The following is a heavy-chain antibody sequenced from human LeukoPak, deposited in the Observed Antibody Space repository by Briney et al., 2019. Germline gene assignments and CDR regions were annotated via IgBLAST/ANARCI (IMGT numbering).Heavy chain of an antibody. Sequence: GGSLRLSCAASGFTFSSYWMSWVRQAPGKGLEWVANIKQDGSEKYSVDSVKGRFTISRDNAKNSLYLQMNSLRVEDTAVYYCSRDGDTSGLDSWGQGTLVTVSS. CDR2: IKQDGSEK. CDR1: GFTFSSYW. J-gene: IGHJ4*02. D-gene: IGHD3-22*01. CDR3: SRDGDTSGLDS. V-gene: IGHV3-7*01.